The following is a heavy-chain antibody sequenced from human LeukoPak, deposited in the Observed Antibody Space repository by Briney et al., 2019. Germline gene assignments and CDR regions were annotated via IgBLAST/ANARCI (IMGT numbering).Heavy chain of an antibody. CDR2: ISSSSSYI. J-gene: IGHJ4*02. V-gene: IGHV3-21*01. Sequence: GGSLRLSCAASGFTFSRYSMNWVRQAPGKGLEWVSSISSSSSYINYADSVKGRFTISRDNAKNSLYLQMNSLRAEDTAVYYCARESFDYWGQGTLVTVSS. CDR1: GFTFSRYS. CDR3: ARESFDY.